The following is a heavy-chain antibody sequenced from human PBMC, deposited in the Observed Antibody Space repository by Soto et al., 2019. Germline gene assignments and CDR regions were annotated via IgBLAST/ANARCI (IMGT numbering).Heavy chain of an antibody. CDR1: GYTFTSYG. V-gene: IGHV1-8*02. J-gene: IGHJ5*02. D-gene: IGHD3-22*01. Sequence: ASVKVSCKASGYTFTSYGISWVRQTSGQGLEWMGWMNPNSGNTGYPQKFQGRVTMTRDTSISTAYMELSSLTSEDTAVYYCARMFYYDTDGPNIVWFDPWGQGTLVTVSS. CDR2: MNPNSGNT. CDR3: ARMFYYDTDGPNIVWFDP.